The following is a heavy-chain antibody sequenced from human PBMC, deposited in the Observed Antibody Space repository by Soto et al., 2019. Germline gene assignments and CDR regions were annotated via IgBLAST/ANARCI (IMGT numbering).Heavy chain of an antibody. J-gene: IGHJ6*02. V-gene: IGHV3-30-3*01. D-gene: IGHD3-3*01. CDR1: GFTFSSYA. Sequence: GGSLRLSCAASGFTFSSYAMHWVRQAPGKGLEWVAVISYDGSNKYYADSVKGRFTISRDNSKNTLYLQMNSLRAEDTAVYYCARDEVTIFGVVITNYYYGMDVWGQGTTVTVSS. CDR3: ARDEVTIFGVVITNYYYGMDV. CDR2: ISYDGSNK.